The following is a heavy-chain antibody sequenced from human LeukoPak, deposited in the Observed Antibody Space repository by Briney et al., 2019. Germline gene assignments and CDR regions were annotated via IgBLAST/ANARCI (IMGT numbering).Heavy chain of an antibody. Sequence: SETLSLTCAVYGGSFSGYYWSWIRQPPGKGLEWIGEINHSGSTNYNPSLKSRVTISVDTSKNQFSLKLSSVTAADTAVCYCAREGGYTNYAAYWGQGALVTVSS. CDR2: INHSGST. V-gene: IGHV4-34*01. CDR1: GGSFSGYY. CDR3: AREGGYTNYAAY. J-gene: IGHJ4*02. D-gene: IGHD5-18*01.